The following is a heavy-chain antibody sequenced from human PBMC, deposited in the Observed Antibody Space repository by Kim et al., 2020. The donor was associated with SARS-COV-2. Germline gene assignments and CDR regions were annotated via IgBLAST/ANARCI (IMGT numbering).Heavy chain of an antibody. CDR2: INPSGGST. D-gene: IGHD6-19*01. CDR1: GYTFTSYY. Sequence: ASVKVSCKASGYTFTSYYMHWVRQAPGQGLEWMGIINPSGGSTSYAQKFQGRVTMTRDTSTSTVYMELSSLRSEDTAVYYCARIGAGIAVAGTGSRGMDVWGQGTTVTVSS. J-gene: IGHJ6*02. V-gene: IGHV1-46*01. CDR3: ARIGAGIAVAGTGSRGMDV.